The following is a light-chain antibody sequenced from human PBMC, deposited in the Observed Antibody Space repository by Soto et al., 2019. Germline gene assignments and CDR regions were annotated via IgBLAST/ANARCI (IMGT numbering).Light chain of an antibody. CDR3: QKYSSAPRS. J-gene: IGKJ2*03. CDR1: QSVSSRHSDKNY. V-gene: IGKV4-1*01. Sequence: IVMTQSPVSLAVSLGERATIHCKSSQSVSSRHSDKNYVAWYQQKTGHHPKVIIYWASARDPAIPTRFIGSGSGTAFTPTITSVPAADAGVYFCQKYSSAPRSFGQGTKLAI. CDR2: WAS.